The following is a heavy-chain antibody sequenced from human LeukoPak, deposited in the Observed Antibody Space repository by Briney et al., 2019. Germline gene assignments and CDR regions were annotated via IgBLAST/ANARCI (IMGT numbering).Heavy chain of an antibody. Sequence: ESGPTLVNSTQTLTLTCTFSGFSLSTSGMCVSWIRQPPGKALEWLARIDWDDDRYYSTSLKTRLTIFKDTSKNQVVLTMTNMDPVDTATYYCARAYDSSGYHSFDYWGQGTLVAVSS. D-gene: IGHD3-22*01. J-gene: IGHJ4*02. V-gene: IGHV2-70*11. CDR3: ARAYDSSGYHSFDY. CDR1: GFSLSTSGMC. CDR2: IDWDDDR.